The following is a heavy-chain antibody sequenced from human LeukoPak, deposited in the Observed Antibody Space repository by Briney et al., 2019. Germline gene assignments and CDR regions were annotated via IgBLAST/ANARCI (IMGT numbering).Heavy chain of an antibody. Sequence: ASVKVSFKASGYTFTSYDINWVRQAPGQGLEWMGWMNPNSGNTGYAQKFQGRVTMTRNTSISTAYMELSSLRSEDTAVYYCARGSLSGYDYANWFDPWGQGTLVTVSS. V-gene: IGHV1-8*01. CDR2: MNPNSGNT. CDR1: GYTFTSYD. D-gene: IGHD5-12*01. J-gene: IGHJ5*02. CDR3: ARGSLSGYDYANWFDP.